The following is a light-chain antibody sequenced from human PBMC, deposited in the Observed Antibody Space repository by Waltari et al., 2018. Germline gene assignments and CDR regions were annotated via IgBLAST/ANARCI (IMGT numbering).Light chain of an antibody. V-gene: IGKV3-20*01. Sequence: EILLTQSPGSLSLSPAERATLSCRASQSISQYLAWYQQKPGQAPRLLIYDASIRATGIPDSFSGSGYGTDFSLTISRLEPEDYAVYYCQKYGSLPATFGRGTKVEIK. CDR3: QKYGSLPAT. J-gene: IGKJ1*01. CDR1: QSISQY. CDR2: DAS.